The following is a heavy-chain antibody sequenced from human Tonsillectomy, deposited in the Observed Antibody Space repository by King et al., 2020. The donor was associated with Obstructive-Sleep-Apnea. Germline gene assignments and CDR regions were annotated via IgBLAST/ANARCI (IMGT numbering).Heavy chain of an antibody. CDR2: IYWDDDK. J-gene: IGHJ4*02. CDR3: VYRRPRTYYFDY. V-gene: IGHV2-5*02. CDR1: GFSLITSEVG. Sequence: QITLKESGPTLVKPTQTLTLTCTFSGFSLITSEVGVGWIRQPPGKALEWLALIYWDDDKRYSPSLKSRLTITKDTSKNQVVLTMTNMDPVDTATYYCVYRRPRTYYFDYWGQGTLVTVSS.